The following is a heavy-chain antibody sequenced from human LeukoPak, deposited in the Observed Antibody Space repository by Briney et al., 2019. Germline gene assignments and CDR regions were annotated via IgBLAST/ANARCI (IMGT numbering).Heavy chain of an antibody. J-gene: IGHJ4*02. Sequence: PGGSLRLSCAASGFTFSSYSMNWVRQAPGKGLEWVSSISSSSSYIYYADSVKGRFTISRDNAKNSLYLQMNSLRAEDTAVYHCARDALGITIFGVVIGDFDYWGQGTLVTVSS. CDR2: ISSSSSYI. CDR1: GFTFSSYS. CDR3: ARDALGITIFGVVIGDFDY. V-gene: IGHV3-21*01. D-gene: IGHD3-3*01.